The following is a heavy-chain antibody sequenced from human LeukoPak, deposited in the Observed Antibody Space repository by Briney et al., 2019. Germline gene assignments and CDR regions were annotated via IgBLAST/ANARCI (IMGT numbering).Heavy chain of an antibody. CDR1: GFTFSSYW. V-gene: IGHV3-7*01. CDR2: IKQDGSEK. CDR3: ARDRLGTWYYFDS. J-gene: IGHJ4*02. Sequence: GGSLRLSCAASGFTFSSYWMTWVRQAPGKGLEWVAYIKQDGSEKHYVDSVKGRFTISRDNAKNSLYLQMNSLRAEDTAVYYCARDRLGTWYYFDSWGQGSLVTVSS. D-gene: IGHD6-13*01.